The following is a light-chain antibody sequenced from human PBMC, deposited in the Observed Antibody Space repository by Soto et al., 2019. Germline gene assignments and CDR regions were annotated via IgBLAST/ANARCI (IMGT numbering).Light chain of an antibody. J-gene: IGKJ1*01. CDR1: QSVDSN. CDR2: GAS. V-gene: IGKV3-20*01. Sequence: EIVMTQTPATLSLSPVDVATLSCRASQSVDSNLAWYQQKPGQAPRLFIYGASSRATGIPDRFSGSGSGTDFTLTISRLEPEDFAVYYCQQYGSSRTFGQGTKVDIK. CDR3: QQYGSSRT.